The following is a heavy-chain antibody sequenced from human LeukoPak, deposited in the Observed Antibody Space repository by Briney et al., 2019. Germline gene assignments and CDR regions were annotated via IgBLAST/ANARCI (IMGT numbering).Heavy chain of an antibody. CDR3: ARHTGYYDSSGYYYYYYMDV. CDR1: GGSISSSSYY. CDR2: INHSGST. D-gene: IGHD3-22*01. V-gene: IGHV4-39*01. J-gene: IGHJ6*03. Sequence: SETLSLTCTVSGGSISSSSYYWSWIRQPPGKGLEWVGEINHSGSTNYNPSLKSRVTISVDTSKNQFSLKLSSVTAADTAVYYCARHTGYYDSSGYYYYYYMDVWGKGTTVTISS.